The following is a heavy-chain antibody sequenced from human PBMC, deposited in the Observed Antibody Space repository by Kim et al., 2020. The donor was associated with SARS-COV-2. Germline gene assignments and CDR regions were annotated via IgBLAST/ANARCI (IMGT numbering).Heavy chain of an antibody. J-gene: IGHJ6*02. CDR1: GFTFSDHY. Sequence: GGSLRLSCAASGFTFSDHYMDWVRQAPGKGLEWVGRTRNKANSYTTEYAASVKGRFTISRDDSKNSLYLQMNSLKTEDTAVYYCARVSSRAATRTNYYYYGMDVWGQGTTVTVSS. CDR2: TRNKANSYTT. D-gene: IGHD6-13*01. CDR3: ARVSSRAATRTNYYYYGMDV. V-gene: IGHV3-72*01.